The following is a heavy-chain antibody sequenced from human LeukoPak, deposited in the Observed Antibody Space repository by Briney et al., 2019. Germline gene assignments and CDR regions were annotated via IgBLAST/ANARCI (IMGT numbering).Heavy chain of an antibody. J-gene: IGHJ4*02. CDR3: ARHERGGSYDLFDY. CDR1: GGSISSSSYY. Sequence: SETLSLTCTVSGGSISSSSYYWGWIRQPPGKGLEWIGSIYYSGSIYYNPSLKSRVTISVDTSKNQFSLKLSSVTAADTAVYYCARHERGGSYDLFDYWGQGTLVTVSS. V-gene: IGHV4-39*01. CDR2: IYYSGSI. D-gene: IGHD5-18*01.